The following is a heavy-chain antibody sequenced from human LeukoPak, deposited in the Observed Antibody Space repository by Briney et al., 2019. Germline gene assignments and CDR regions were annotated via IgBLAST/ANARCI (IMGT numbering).Heavy chain of an antibody. CDR3: ATPAPMTTPTQFDY. Sequence: TSQTLSLTCTVSGGSISSGGYYWSWIRQHPGKGLEWIGYIYYSGSTYYNPSLKSRVTISVDTSKNQFSLKLSSVTAADTAVYYCATPAPMTTPTQFDYWGQGTLVTVSS. CDR2: IYYSGST. D-gene: IGHD2-15*01. V-gene: IGHV4-31*03. J-gene: IGHJ4*02. CDR1: GGSISSGGYY.